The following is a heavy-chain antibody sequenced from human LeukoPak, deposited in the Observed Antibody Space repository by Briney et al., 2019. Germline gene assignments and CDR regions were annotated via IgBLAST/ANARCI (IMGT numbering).Heavy chain of an antibody. Sequence: SETLPLNCAVLGGFLIGYYWSWIRQPPGNPLELIGEINHSGSTNYNPSLKSRVTISVDTSKNQFSLKLSSVTAADTAVYYCAGGLRFLEWYSFDPWGQGTLVTVSS. CDR1: GGFLIGYY. CDR3: AGGLRFLEWYSFDP. J-gene: IGHJ5*02. CDR2: INHSGST. D-gene: IGHD3-3*01. V-gene: IGHV4-34*01.